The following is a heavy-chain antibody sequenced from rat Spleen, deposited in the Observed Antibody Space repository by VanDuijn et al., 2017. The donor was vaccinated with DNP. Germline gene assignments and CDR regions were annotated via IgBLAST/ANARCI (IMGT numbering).Heavy chain of an antibody. CDR3: ASSSLLRIITTAYAMDA. D-gene: IGHD1-6*01. CDR2: INSAGST. CDR1: GYSITSCCR. J-gene: IGHJ4*01. V-gene: IGHV3-3*01. Sequence: EVQLQESGPGLVEPSQSLSLTCSVTGYSITSCCRWTWIRKFPGHKLEWMGYINSAGSTNYNPSLKGRISITRDTSKIQFFLQVNSVTTADNATYYCASSSLLRIITTAYAMDALGQGTSVTVSS.